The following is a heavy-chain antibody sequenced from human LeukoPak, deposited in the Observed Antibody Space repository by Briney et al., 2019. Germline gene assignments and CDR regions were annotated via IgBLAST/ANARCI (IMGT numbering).Heavy chain of an antibody. V-gene: IGHV4-59*01. CDR1: GGSISSYY. CDR3: ARRGVTTGVFVY. CDR2: IYYSGST. D-gene: IGHD4-23*01. Sequence: SETLSLTCTVSGGSISSYYWSWIRQPPGKGLEWIGYIYYSGSTNYNPSLKSRVTISVDTSKNQFSLKLSSVTAADTAVYYCARRGVTTGVFVYWGQGTLVTVSS. J-gene: IGHJ4*02.